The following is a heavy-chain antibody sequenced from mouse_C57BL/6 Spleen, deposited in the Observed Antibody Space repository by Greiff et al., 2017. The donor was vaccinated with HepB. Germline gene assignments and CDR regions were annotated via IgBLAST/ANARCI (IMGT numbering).Heavy chain of an antibody. J-gene: IGHJ3*01. D-gene: IGHD6-5*01. V-gene: IGHV1-81*01. CDR2: IYPRSGNT. Sequence: VQLQESGAELARPGASVKLSCKASGYTFTSYGISWVKQRTGQGLEWIGEIYPRSGNTYYNEKFKGKATLTADESSSTAYMELRSLTSEDSAVYFCARAYGHEGVWFAYWGQGTLVTVSA. CDR1: GYTFTSYG. CDR3: ARAYGHEGVWFAY.